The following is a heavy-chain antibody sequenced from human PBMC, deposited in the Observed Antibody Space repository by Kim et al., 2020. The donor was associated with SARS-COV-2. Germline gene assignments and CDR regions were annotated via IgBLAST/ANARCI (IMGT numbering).Heavy chain of an antibody. J-gene: IGHJ4*02. CDR3: ARGQDIVVVPAAKSPFDY. CDR1: GYTFTSYA. D-gene: IGHD2-2*01. V-gene: IGHV1-3*01. Sequence: ASVKVSCKASGYTFTSYAMHWVRQAPGQRLEWMGWINAGNGNTKCSQKFQGRVTITRDTSASTAYMELSSLRSEDTAVYYCARGQDIVVVPAAKSPFDYWGQGTLVTVSS. CDR2: INAGNGNT.